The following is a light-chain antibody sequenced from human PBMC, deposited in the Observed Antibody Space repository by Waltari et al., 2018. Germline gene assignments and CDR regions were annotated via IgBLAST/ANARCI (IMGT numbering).Light chain of an antibody. CDR1: KLGKKY. Sequence: SYDVSQPPSVSVSPGQTASITCPGDKLGKKYASWYQQRPGQSPVLVIYEDTKRPSGIPGRFSGSNSGNTATLTITGTQAMEEADYYCQAWDSSAGYVFGTGTTVTVL. J-gene: IGLJ1*01. CDR2: EDT. V-gene: IGLV3-1*01. CDR3: QAWDSSAGYV.